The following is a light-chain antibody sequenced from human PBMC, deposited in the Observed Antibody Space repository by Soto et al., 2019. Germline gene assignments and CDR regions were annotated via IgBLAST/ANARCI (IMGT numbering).Light chain of an antibody. CDR3: QQYNSYAFT. CDR1: QTISNW. V-gene: IGKV1-5*01. Sequence: DIQMTQSPSTLSASVGDRVTITCRASQTISNWLAWYQQKSGKAPKLLIYDAAKLESGVPSRFSGSGSGTEFTLTISSLQPDDFGTYYCQQYNSYAFTFGPGTKVDIK. CDR2: DAA. J-gene: IGKJ3*01.